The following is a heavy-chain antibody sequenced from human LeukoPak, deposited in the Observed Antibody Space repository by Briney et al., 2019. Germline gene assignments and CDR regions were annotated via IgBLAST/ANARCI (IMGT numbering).Heavy chain of an antibody. V-gene: IGHV1-69*13. CDR1: GGTFSSYA. Sequence: SVKVSCKASGGTFSSYAIGWVRQAPGQGLEWMGGIIPIFGTANYAQKFQGRVTITADESTSTAYMELSSLRSEDTAVYYCARDSPQYYYDSSGYYRTREFDYWGQGTLVTVSS. J-gene: IGHJ4*02. CDR3: ARDSPQYYYDSSGYYRTREFDY. D-gene: IGHD3-22*01. CDR2: IIPIFGTA.